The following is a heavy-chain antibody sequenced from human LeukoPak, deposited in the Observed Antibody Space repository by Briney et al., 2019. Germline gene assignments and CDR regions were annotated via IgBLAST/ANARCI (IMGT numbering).Heavy chain of an antibody. Sequence: PGESLKISFKGSGYRFTSYWIGWVRQMPGKGLEWMGIIYPGDSDTRYSPSFQGQVTISADKSISTAYLQWSSLKASDTAMYYCARLRQDIVVVVAATHNWFDPWGQGTLVTVSS. CDR1: GYRFTSYW. J-gene: IGHJ5*02. CDR3: ARLRQDIVVVVAATHNWFDP. V-gene: IGHV5-51*01. CDR2: IYPGDSDT. D-gene: IGHD2-15*01.